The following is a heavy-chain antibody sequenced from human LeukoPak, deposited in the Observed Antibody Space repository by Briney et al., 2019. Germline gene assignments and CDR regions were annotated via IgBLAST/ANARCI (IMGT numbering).Heavy chain of an antibody. CDR3: ARRLSGYTFDY. CDR1: GGSISSSNHH. J-gene: IGHJ4*02. Sequence: PSETLPLTCTVSGGSISSSNHHWDWIRQPPGKGLEWIGNIYYSGSTYYNPSLKSRVTISVDTSRNHFSLRLSSVTAADTAVYYCARRLSGYTFDYWGQGTLVTVSS. V-gene: IGHV4-39*01. D-gene: IGHD3-16*02. CDR2: IYYSGST.